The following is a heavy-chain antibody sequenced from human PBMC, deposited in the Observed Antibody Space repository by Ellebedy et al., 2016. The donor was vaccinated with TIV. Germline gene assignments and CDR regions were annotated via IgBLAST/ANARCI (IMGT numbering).Heavy chain of an antibody. J-gene: IGHJ5*02. Sequence: GESLKISCVTSGFTFSIYWMSWVRQAPGKGLEWVANTDHDGRVKFYVDSVEGRFTISRDNAKNSLYLQMNSLRAEDTAVYYCARDEWGPAGPWGQGTLVTVSS. D-gene: IGHD2-8*01. V-gene: IGHV3-7*03. CDR3: ARDEWGPAGP. CDR1: GFTFSIYW. CDR2: TDHDGRVK.